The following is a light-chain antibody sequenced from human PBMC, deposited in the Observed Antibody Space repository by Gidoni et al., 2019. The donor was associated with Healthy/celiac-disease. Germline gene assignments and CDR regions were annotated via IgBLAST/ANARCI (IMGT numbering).Light chain of an antibody. CDR3: QSADSSGTSHVV. V-gene: IGLV3-25*03. CDR2: KES. J-gene: IGLJ2*01. Sequence: SYELTQPPSVSVSPGQTASITCSGDALPKQYAYWYHQKPGQATLRVIYKESERPSGIPERFSGSSSGTTVTLTISGVQAEDEADYYCQSADSSGTSHVVFGGGTKLTVL. CDR1: ALPKQY.